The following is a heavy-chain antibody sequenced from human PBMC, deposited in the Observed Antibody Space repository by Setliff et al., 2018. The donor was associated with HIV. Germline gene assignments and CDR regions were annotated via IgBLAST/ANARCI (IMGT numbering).Heavy chain of an antibody. CDR3: ARASSGYESRGLFDY. J-gene: IGHJ4*02. D-gene: IGHD5-12*01. Sequence: KASETLSLTCAVYGESFSRYYFTWIRQAPGRGLEWIGEINHSAFTKYNPSLASRVTMSIDTSKNQFSLLLSSVTAADTAMYFCARASSGYESRGLFDYWGQGMLVTVSS. CDR2: INHSAFT. V-gene: IGHV4-34*01. CDR1: GESFSRYY.